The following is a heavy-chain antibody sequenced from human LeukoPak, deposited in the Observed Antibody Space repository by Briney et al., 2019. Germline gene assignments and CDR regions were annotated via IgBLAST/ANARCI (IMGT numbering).Heavy chain of an antibody. Sequence: PGGSLRLSCAASGFTFSSYGMHWVRQAPGKGLEWVAVIWYDGSNKYYADSVKGRFTISRDNYKNTLYLQMNSLRAEDTTVYYCARLYGTYPGWFDPWGQGTLVTVSS. V-gene: IGHV3-33*01. CDR2: IWYDGSNK. CDR1: GFTFSSYG. CDR3: ARLYGTYPGWFDP. J-gene: IGHJ5*02. D-gene: IGHD4-17*01.